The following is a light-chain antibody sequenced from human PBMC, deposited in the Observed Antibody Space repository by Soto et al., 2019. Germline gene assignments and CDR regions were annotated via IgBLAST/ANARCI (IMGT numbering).Light chain of an antibody. J-gene: IGLJ2*01. CDR3: SSYAGSNNVV. Sequence: QSVLTQPPSASGSPGPSVTISCTGTSSDVGGYNYVSWYQRHPGKAPKLMIYEVSKRPSGVPDRFSGSKSGNTASLTVSGLQAEDEADYYCSSYAGSNNVVFGGGTKVTVL. CDR2: EVS. CDR1: SSDVGGYNY. V-gene: IGLV2-8*01.